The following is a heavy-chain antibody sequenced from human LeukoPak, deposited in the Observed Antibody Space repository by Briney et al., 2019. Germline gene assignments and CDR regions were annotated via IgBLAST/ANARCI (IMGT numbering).Heavy chain of an antibody. J-gene: IGHJ4*02. Sequence: SQTLSLTCTVSGGSISSGGYYWSWIRQHPGKGLEWIGYIYYSGSTYYNPSLKSRVTLSVDTSKNQFSLKLSSVTAADTAVYYCARGGGGYSGRFDYWGQGTLVTVSS. V-gene: IGHV4-31*03. CDR2: IYYSGST. D-gene: IGHD5-12*01. CDR1: GGSISSGGYY. CDR3: ARGGGGYSGRFDY.